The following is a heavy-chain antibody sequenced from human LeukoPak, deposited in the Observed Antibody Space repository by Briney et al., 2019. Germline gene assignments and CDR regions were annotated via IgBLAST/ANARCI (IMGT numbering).Heavy chain of an antibody. CDR2: IGGSGGST. Sequence: GGSLRLSCAASGFTFSSYAMSWVSQAPGKGLEWVSAIGGSGGSTYYADSVKGRFTISRDNSKNTLYLQMNSLRAEDTAVYYCAKSSSGWNRYFDLWGRGTLVTVSS. CDR3: AKSSSGWNRYFDL. D-gene: IGHD6-19*01. V-gene: IGHV3-23*01. J-gene: IGHJ2*01. CDR1: GFTFSSYA.